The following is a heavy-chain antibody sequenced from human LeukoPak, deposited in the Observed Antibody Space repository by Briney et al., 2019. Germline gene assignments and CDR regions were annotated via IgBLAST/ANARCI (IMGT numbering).Heavy chain of an antibody. Sequence: GPVKVSCKASGYNFIGYYMHWVRQAPGQGLEWMGRLIPNSGDTAYGQKFQGRVAVTRDTSINTVYMELSRLTFDDTAVYYCAREDSYGYFDHWGQGTRVTVSS. CDR3: AREDSYGYFDH. D-gene: IGHD5-18*01. J-gene: IGHJ4*02. V-gene: IGHV1-2*06. CDR1: GYNFIGYY. CDR2: LIPNSGDT.